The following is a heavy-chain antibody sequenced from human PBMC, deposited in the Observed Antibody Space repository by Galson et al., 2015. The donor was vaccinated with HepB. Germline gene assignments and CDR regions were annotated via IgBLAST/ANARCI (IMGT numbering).Heavy chain of an antibody. CDR3: VRESLMAMVTFDL. CDR1: GFTFSSYG. D-gene: IGHD5-18*01. V-gene: IGHV3-33*01. J-gene: IGHJ4*02. Sequence: SLRLSCAASGFTFSSYGMHWVRQAPGKGLEWVALIWYDGSNKYHADSVKGRFTISRDNSKNTLYLQMNSLRAEDTAVYYCVRESLMAMVTFDLWGRGTLVTVSS. CDR2: IWYDGSNK.